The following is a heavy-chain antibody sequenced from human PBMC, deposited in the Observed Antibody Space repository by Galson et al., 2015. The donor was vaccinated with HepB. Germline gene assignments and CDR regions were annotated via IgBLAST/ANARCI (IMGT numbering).Heavy chain of an antibody. V-gene: IGHV3-23*01. CDR2: ISGSGSST. CDR1: GFTFDDYA. J-gene: IGHJ4*02. Sequence: SLRLSCAASGFTFDDYAIHWVRQSPGKGLEWVSGISGSGSSTYYAESVKGRFTISRDNSKNTLFLQMDSLKPEDSGVYYCAKDGHFLSIFGVVLRPNFDYWGQGNLVTVSS. D-gene: IGHD3-3*01. CDR3: AKDGHFLSIFGVVLRPNFDY.